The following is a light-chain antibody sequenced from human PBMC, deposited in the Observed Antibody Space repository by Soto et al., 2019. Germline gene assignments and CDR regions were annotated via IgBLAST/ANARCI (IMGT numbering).Light chain of an antibody. CDR3: QQYNNWPPWT. CDR1: QSVSSN. Sequence: EIVMTHSPATLSVSPCERATLSFSASQSVSSNLARYQQKPGQAPRLLIYGASTRATGIPARFSGSGSGTEFTLTISSLQSEDFAVYYCQQYNNWPPWTFGQGTKVDIK. V-gene: IGKV3-15*01. CDR2: GAS. J-gene: IGKJ1*01.